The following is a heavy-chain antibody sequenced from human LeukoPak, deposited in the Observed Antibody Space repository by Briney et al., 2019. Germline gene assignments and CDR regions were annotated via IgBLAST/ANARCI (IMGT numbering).Heavy chain of an antibody. CDR3: ARSMKTGTTYAFDI. CDR1: GGSFSGYY. V-gene: IGHV4-34*01. Sequence: SETLSLTCAVYGGSFSGYYWSWIRQPPGKGLEWIGEINHSGSTNYNPSLKSRVTISVDTSKNQFSLKLSSVTAADTAVYYGARSMKTGTTYAFDIWGQGTMVTVSS. CDR2: INHSGST. J-gene: IGHJ3*02. D-gene: IGHD1-1*01.